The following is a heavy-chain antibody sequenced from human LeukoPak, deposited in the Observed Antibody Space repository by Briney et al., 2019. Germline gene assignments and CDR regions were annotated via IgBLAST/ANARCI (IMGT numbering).Heavy chain of an antibody. CDR1: GYTFTSYY. V-gene: IGHV1-46*01. Sequence: GASVKVSCKASGYTFTSYYMHWVRQAPGQGLEWMGIINPSGGSTSYAQKFQGRVTMTRDMSTSTVYMELSSLRSEDTAVYYCARDPYFDYDSSSYYFDYWGQGTLVTVSS. CDR2: INPSGGST. CDR3: ARDPYFDYDSSSYYFDY. D-gene: IGHD3-22*01. J-gene: IGHJ4*02.